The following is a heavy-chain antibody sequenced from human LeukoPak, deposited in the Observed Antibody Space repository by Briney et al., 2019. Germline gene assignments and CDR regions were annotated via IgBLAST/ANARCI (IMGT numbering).Heavy chain of an antibody. J-gene: IGHJ6*03. CDR3: ARAPLYCSSTSCSSASGYMDV. CDR1: GGSISSYY. CDR2: IYYSGST. V-gene: IGHV4-59*12. Sequence: SETLSLTCTVSGGSISSYYWSWIRQPPGKGLEWIGYIYYSGSTNYNPSLKSRVTMSVDTSKNQFSLKLSSVTAANTAVYYCARAPLYCSSTSCSSASGYMDVWGKGTTVTISS. D-gene: IGHD2-2*01.